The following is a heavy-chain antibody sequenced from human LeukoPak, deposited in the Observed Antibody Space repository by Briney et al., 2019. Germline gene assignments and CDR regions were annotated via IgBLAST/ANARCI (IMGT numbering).Heavy chain of an antibody. CDR2: LSGSGGGT. D-gene: IGHD3-10*01. Sequence: GGSPRLSCAVSGITLSNYGMSWVRQAPGKGLEWVAGLSGSGGGTNYADSVQGRFTISRDNPKNTLYLQMNSLRAEDAAVYFCAKRGVVIRVFLVGFHKEAYYFDSWGQGALVTVSS. CDR3: AKRGVVIRVFLVGFHKEAYYFDS. J-gene: IGHJ4*02. CDR1: GITLSNYG. V-gene: IGHV3-23*01.